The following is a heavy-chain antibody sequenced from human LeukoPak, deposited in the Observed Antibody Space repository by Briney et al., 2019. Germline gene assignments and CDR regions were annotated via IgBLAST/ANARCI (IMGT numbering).Heavy chain of an antibody. CDR2: ISYDGSNK. CDR1: GFTFSSYA. Sequence: GSLRLSCAASGFTFSSYAMHWVRQAPGKGLEWVAVISYDGSNKYYADSVKGRFTISRDNSKNTLYLQMNSLRAEDTAVYYCARGVDYYFDYWGQGTLVTVSS. D-gene: IGHD5-12*01. V-gene: IGHV3-30*04. CDR3: ARGVDYYFDY. J-gene: IGHJ4*02.